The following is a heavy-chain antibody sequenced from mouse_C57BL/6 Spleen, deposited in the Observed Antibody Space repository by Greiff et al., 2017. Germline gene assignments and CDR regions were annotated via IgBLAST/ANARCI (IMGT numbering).Heavy chain of an antibody. J-gene: IGHJ2*01. CDR1: GFTFSSYA. CDR2: ISSGGDYI. Sequence: EVQRVESGEGLVKPGGSLKLSCAASGFTFSSYAMSWVRQTPEKRLEWVAYISSGGDYIYYADTVKGRFTISRDNARNTLYLQMSSLKSEDTAMYYCTREGYYGPYFDYWGQGTTLTVSS. V-gene: IGHV5-9-1*02. CDR3: TREGYYGPYFDY. D-gene: IGHD1-2*01.